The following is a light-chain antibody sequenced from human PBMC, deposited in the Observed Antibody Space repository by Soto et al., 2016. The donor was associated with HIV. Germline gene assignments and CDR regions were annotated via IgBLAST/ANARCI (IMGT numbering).Light chain of an antibody. CDR2: QNN. CDR3: QAWDTTTYV. Sequence: SFELTQPPSVSVSPGQTASMTCSGDNLGNTYFSWYQQKAGQSPVLVIYQNNKRPSGIPERYSGSNSGNVGTLTISGTQTGDEATYYCQAWDTTTYVFGTGTEATVL. V-gene: IGLV3-1*01. CDR1: NLGNTY. J-gene: IGLJ1*01.